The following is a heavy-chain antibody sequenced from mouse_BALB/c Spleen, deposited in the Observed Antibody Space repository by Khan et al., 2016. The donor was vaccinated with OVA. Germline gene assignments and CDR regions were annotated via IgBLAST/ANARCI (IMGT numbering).Heavy chain of an antibody. Sequence: EVQLQESGPGLVKPAQSRSLSCTATGFTITSCYVRNWSREFPGKKVGGTCYISYSGVISYTATLKSRITITRDTPKNPFSPQLNSVTSEDTATYYCATANYYGYYFDYWGPGTTLTVSS. J-gene: IGHJ2*01. CDR1: GFTITSCYV. V-gene: IGHV3-2*02. D-gene: IGHD1-1*01. CDR2: ISYSGVI. CDR3: ATANYYGYYFDY.